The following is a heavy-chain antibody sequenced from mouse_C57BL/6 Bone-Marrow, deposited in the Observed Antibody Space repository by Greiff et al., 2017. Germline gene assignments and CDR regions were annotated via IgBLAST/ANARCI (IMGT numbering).Heavy chain of an antibody. CDR2: IRNKANNHAT. Sequence: EVQLMESGGGLVQPGGSMKLSCAASGFTFSDAWMDWVRQSPETGLEWVAEIRNKANNHATYYAESVKGRFTISRDDSKSSVYLQMNSLRAEDTGIYYCTRTGLYAMDYWGQGTSVTVSS. D-gene: IGHD4-1*01. J-gene: IGHJ4*01. CDR3: TRTGLYAMDY. V-gene: IGHV6-6*01. CDR1: GFTFSDAW.